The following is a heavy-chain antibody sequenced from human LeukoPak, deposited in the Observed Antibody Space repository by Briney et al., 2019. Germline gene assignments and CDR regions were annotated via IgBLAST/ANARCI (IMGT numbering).Heavy chain of an antibody. CDR1: GFTVSSNY. V-gene: IGHV3-53*01. CDR2: IYSGGST. D-gene: IGHD3-3*01. CDR3: ARDDDLWGDRAFDI. Sequence: GGSLRLSRAASGFTVSSNYMSWVRQAPGKGLEWGSVIYSGGSTYYADSVKGRFTISRDDSKNTLYLQMNSLRAEDTAVYYCARDDDLWGDRAFDIWGQRTAVTVSS. J-gene: IGHJ3*02.